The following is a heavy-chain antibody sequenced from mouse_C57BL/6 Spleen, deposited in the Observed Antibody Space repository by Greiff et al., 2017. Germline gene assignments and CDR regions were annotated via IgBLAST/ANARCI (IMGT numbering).Heavy chain of an antibody. CDR2: IYPGSGNT. CDR1: GYSFTSYY. J-gene: IGHJ2*01. CDR3: ARHYGSSYFDY. D-gene: IGHD1-1*01. V-gene: IGHV1-66*01. Sequence: QVQLQQSGPELVKPGASVKISCKASGYSFTSYYIHWVKQRPGQGLEWIGWIYPGSGNTKYNEKFKGKATLTADTSSSTAYMQLSSLTSEDSAVYYCARHYGSSYFDYWGQGTTLTVSS.